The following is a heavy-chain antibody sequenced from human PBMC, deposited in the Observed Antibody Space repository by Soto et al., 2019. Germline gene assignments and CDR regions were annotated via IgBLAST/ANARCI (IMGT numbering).Heavy chain of an antibody. CDR3: GRDPAYDIFDGYRLYYYYYATHV. D-gene: IGHD3-9*01. CDR2: ISGSGGST. CDR1: GFTFSSYA. J-gene: IGHJ6*02. V-gene: IGHV3-23*01. Sequence: GGALRLSCAASGFTFSSYAMSWVRQAPGKGLEWVSAISGSGGSTYYADSVKGRFTISRDNSKNTLYLQMNSLRAEDTAVYYCGRDPAYDIFDGYRLYYYYYATHVWGQGIT.